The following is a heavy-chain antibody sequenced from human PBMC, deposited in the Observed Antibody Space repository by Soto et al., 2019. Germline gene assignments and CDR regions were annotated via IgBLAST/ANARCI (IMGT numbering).Heavy chain of an antibody. D-gene: IGHD2-2*01. J-gene: IGHJ6*02. CDR2: IYYSEST. CDR3: ARGKVPYYYYGMDV. Sequence: SETLSLTCTVSGGSISSYYWSWIRQPPGKGLEWIGYIYYSESTNYNPSLKSRVTISVDTSKNQFSLKLSSVTAADTAVYYCARGKVPYYYYGMDVWGQGTTVTAP. CDR1: GGSISSYY. V-gene: IGHV4-59*08.